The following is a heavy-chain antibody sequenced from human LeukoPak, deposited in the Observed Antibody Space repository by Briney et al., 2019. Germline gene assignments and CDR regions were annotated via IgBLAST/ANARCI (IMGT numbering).Heavy chain of an antibody. D-gene: IGHD6-13*01. V-gene: IGHV4-59*11. Sequence: SETLSLTCTVSGGSISRHYWSWIRQPPGKGLEWIGYIYYSGSTNYNPSLKSRVTISVDTSKNQFSLKLSSVTAADTAVYYCARDSIAAARAHAFDIWGQGTMVTVSS. CDR3: ARDSIAAARAHAFDI. CDR2: IYYSGST. J-gene: IGHJ3*02. CDR1: GGSISRHY.